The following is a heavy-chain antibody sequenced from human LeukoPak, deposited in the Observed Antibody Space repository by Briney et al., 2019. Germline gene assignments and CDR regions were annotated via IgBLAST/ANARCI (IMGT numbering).Heavy chain of an antibody. CDR2: ISYDGSNK. J-gene: IGHJ4*02. V-gene: IGHV3-30-3*01. Sequence: GGSLRLSCAASGFTFSSYAMHWVRQAPGKGLEWVAVISYDGSNKYYADSVKGRFTISRDNSKNTLYLQMNSLRAEDTAVYYCASGLAYYFDYWGQGTLVTVSS. D-gene: IGHD3/OR15-3a*01. CDR3: ASGLAYYFDY. CDR1: GFTFSSYA.